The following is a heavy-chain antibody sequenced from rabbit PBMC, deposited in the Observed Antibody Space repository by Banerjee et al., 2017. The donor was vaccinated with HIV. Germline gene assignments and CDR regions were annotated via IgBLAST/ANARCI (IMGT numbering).Heavy chain of an antibody. CDR1: GFSFSSGYF. V-gene: IGHV1S45*01. Sequence: QEQLVESGGGLVQPEGSLTLTCTASGFSFSSGYFMCWVRQAPGKGLEWIACIYTGDGGTYYASWAKGRFTISKTSSTTVTLQMTSLTAADTATYFCAREYSGYEYDWGNLWGPGTLVTVS. CDR3: AREYSGYEYDWGNL. D-gene: IGHD7-1*01. CDR2: IYTGDGGT. J-gene: IGHJ4*01.